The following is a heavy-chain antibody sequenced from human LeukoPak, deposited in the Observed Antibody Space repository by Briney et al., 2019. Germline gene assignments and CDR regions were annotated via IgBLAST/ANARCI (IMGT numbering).Heavy chain of an antibody. J-gene: IGHJ5*02. D-gene: IGHD6-13*01. Sequence: PSQTLSLTCTVSGGSISSGDYYWSWIRQPPGKGLEWIGYIYYSGSTYYNPSLKGRVTISVDTSKNQFSLKLSSVTAADTAVYYCAKYSSSWYMGWFDPWGQGTLVTVSS. CDR3: AKYSSSWYMGWFDP. V-gene: IGHV4-30-4*01. CDR1: GGSISSGDYY. CDR2: IYYSGST.